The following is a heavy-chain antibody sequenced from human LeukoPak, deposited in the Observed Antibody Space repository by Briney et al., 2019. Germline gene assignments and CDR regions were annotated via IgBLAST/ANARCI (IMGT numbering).Heavy chain of an antibody. CDR2: IYYSGST. D-gene: IGHD6-19*01. Sequence: SETLSLTCTVSGGSISSSSYYWGWIRQPPGKGLEWIGSIYYSGSTYYNPSLKSRVTISVDTSKNQFSLKLSSVTAADTAVYYCARDRAQWLVYPLYYFDYWGQGTLVTVSS. J-gene: IGHJ4*02. CDR1: GGSISSSSYY. CDR3: ARDRAQWLVYPLYYFDY. V-gene: IGHV4-39*07.